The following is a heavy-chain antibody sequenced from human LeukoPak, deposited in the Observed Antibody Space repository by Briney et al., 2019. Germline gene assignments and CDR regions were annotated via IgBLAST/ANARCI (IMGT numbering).Heavy chain of an antibody. Sequence: ASVKVSCKASGYTFTGYYMHWVRQAPGQGLEWMGWINPNSGGTNYAQKFQVRVTMTRDTSISTAYMELSRLRPDDTAVYYYARCVEYRPLWGSNYKDPYYYMDVWGKGTTVTVSS. CDR3: ARCVEYRPLWGSNYKDPYYYMDV. V-gene: IGHV1-2*02. CDR2: INPNSGGT. J-gene: IGHJ6*03. CDR1: GYTFTGYY. D-gene: IGHD3-16*01.